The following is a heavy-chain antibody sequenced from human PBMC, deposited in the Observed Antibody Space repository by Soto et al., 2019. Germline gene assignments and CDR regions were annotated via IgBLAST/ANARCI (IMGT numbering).Heavy chain of an antibody. D-gene: IGHD5-18*01. CDR2: INHSGST. Sequence: SETLSLTCAVYGGSFSGYYWSWIRQPPGKGLEWIGEINHSGSTNYNPSLKSRVTISVDTSKNQFSLKLSSVTAADTAVYYCARGRREYSYGYSSRWFDPWGQGTLVTVSS. CDR3: ARGRREYSYGYSSRWFDP. J-gene: IGHJ5*02. CDR1: GGSFSGYY. V-gene: IGHV4-34*01.